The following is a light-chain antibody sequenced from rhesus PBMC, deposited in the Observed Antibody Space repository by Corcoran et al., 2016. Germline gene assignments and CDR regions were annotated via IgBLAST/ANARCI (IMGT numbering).Light chain of an antibody. J-gene: IGKJ4*01. Sequence: EIVMTQSPATLSLSPGETATLSCRASESAGSYLAWYQQKPGQAPKPLVHSAYFRATGIPDRFSGSGSRTEFTLTISSLEPGDVGVYHCQQYNDLLPLTFGGGTKVELK. CDR1: ESAGSY. V-gene: IGKV3-40*03. CDR3: QQYNDLLPLT. CDR2: SAY.